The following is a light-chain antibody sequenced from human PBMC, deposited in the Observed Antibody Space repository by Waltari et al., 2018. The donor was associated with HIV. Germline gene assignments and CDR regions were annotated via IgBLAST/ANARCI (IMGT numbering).Light chain of an antibody. V-gene: IGLV2-14*01. CDR3: SSYTSSSTLVV. CDR2: DVS. Sequence: QSALTQPASVSGSPGQSITIPCTGTSSAVGGYNYVSWYQQHPGKAPKLMIYDVSNRPSGFSNRFSGSKSGNTASLTISGLQAEDEADYYCSSYTSSSTLVVFGGGTKLTVL. J-gene: IGLJ2*01. CDR1: SSAVGGYNY.